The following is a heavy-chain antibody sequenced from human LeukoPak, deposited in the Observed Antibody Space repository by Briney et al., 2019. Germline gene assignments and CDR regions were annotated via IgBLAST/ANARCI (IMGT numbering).Heavy chain of an antibody. D-gene: IGHD3-22*01. CDR2: IRTTGDT. CDR3: ARGVSYYYDNSGHPGWYFDL. CDR1: GFTFNYYD. V-gene: IGHV3-13*01. J-gene: IGHJ2*01. Sequence: PGGSLRLSCAVSGFTFNYYDMHWVRQAPGKRLEWVSAIRTTGDTHYPDSVKGRFAMSREDAKNSVHLQMNTLRAGDTAVYYCARGVSYYYDNSGHPGWYFDLRGRGTLVTVSS.